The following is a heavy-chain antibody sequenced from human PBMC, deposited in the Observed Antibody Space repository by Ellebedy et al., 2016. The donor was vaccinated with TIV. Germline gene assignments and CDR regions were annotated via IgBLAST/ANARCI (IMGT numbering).Heavy chain of an antibody. CDR2: MFSAGDT. V-gene: IGHV3-66*01. CDR1: GFTVSGTY. D-gene: IGHD3-9*01. J-gene: IGHJ6*02. CDR3: ARESYDTLTGTSYGVDV. Sequence: GESLKISCAASGFTVSGTYMNWVRQAPGKGLEWVSVMFSAGDTYYADSVKGRFTLSRDSSENTIYLQMNSLRAEDTAVYHCARESYDTLTGTSYGVDVWGQGTTVTVSS.